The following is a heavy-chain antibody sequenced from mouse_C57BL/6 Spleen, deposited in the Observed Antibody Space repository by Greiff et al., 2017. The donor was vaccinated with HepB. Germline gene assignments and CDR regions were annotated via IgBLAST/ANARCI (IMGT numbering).Heavy chain of an antibody. Sequence: QVQLQQSGAELVRPGTSVKVSCKASGYAFTNYLIEWVKQRPGQGLEWIGVINPGSGGTNYNEKFKGKATMTADKSSSTAYMQLSSLTSEDSAVYFCARTPIYYDHDKDAMDYWGQGTSVTVSS. D-gene: IGHD2-4*01. CDR3: ARTPIYYDHDKDAMDY. CDR2: INPGSGGT. J-gene: IGHJ4*01. CDR1: GYAFTNYL. V-gene: IGHV1-54*01.